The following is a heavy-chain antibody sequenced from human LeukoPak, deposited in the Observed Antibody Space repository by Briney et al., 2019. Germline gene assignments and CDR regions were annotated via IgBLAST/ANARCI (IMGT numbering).Heavy chain of an antibody. CDR2: IVPIFGTA. D-gene: IGHD3-22*01. Sequence: ASVKVSCKASGYTFTTFGISWVRQAPGQGLEWMGGIVPIFGTANYAQKFQGRVTITADKSTSTAYMELSSLRSEDTAVYYCASQYYYDSSGYPPFDYWGQGTLVTVSS. V-gene: IGHV1-69*06. CDR1: GYTFTTFG. CDR3: ASQYYYDSSGYPPFDY. J-gene: IGHJ4*02.